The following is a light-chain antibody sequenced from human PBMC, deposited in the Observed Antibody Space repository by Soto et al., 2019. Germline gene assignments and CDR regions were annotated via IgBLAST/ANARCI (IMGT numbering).Light chain of an antibody. CDR3: HQYGYSLWT. CDR1: QSVTSTY. V-gene: IGKV3-20*01. Sequence: ESVLTQSPGTLSLSPGERATLSCRASQSVTSTYLAWYQQKPGQAPRLLIYGASSRATGIPDRFSGSGSGTDFTLTISRLEPEDFALYYCHQYGYSLWTFGQGTKVGIK. J-gene: IGKJ1*01. CDR2: GAS.